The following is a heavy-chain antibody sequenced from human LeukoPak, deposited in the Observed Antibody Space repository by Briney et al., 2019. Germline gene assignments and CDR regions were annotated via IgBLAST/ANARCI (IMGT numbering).Heavy chain of an antibody. CDR2: INHSGST. D-gene: IGHD5-12*01. Sequence: SETLSLTCAVYGGSFSGYYWSWIRQPPGKGLEWIGEINHSGSTNYNPSLKSRVTISVDTSKNQFSLKLSSVTAADTAVYYCARVGSMDIVATTDAPFSDYWGQGTLVTVSS. J-gene: IGHJ4*02. CDR3: ARVGSMDIVATTDAPFSDY. V-gene: IGHV4-34*01. CDR1: GGSFSGYY.